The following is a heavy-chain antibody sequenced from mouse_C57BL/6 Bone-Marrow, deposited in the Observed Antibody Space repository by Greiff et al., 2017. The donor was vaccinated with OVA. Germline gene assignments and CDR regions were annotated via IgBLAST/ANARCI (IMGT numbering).Heavy chain of an antibody. CDR3: ARRGYYSNYVDY. V-gene: IGHV1-19*01. Sequence: EVQLQQSGPVLVKPGASVKMSCKASGYTFTDYYMNWVKQSHGKSLEWIGVINPYNGGTSYNQKFKGKATLTVDKSSSTAYMELNSLTSEDSAVYYCARRGYYSNYVDYWGQGTTLTVSS. CDR1: GYTFTDYY. CDR2: INPYNGGT. D-gene: IGHD2-5*01. J-gene: IGHJ2*01.